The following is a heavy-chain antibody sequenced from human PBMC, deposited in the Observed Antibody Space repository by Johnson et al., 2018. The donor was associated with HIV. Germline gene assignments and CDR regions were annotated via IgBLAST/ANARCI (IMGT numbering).Heavy chain of an antibody. D-gene: IGHD4/OR15-4a*01. CDR1: GFTFSDYY. V-gene: IGHV3-11*04. Sequence: QVQLVESGGGLVKPGGSLRLSCAASGFTFSDYYMSWIRLAPGKGLEWVSYISSSGSTIYYADSVKGRFTISRDNAKNSLFLQMNSLRAEDTAVYYCARDSTPWGDDYVDYAFDIWGQGTLVTVSS. CDR3: ARDSTPWGDDYVDYAFDI. J-gene: IGHJ3*02. CDR2: ISSSGSTI.